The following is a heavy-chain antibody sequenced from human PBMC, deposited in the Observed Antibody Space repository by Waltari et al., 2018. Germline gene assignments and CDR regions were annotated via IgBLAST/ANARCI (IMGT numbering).Heavy chain of an antibody. CDR3: ATTEGLRKWVDI. Sequence: QVQLVQSGAEVKKTGASVKVSCRVSGYTLTELFMHWVRQAPGKGLEWMGGFDPEDGETIYAQKFQGRVTMTEDTSTDTAYMELSSLRSEDTAVYYCATTEGLRKWVDIWGQGTMVTVSS. J-gene: IGHJ3*02. CDR2: FDPEDGET. V-gene: IGHV1-24*01. D-gene: IGHD4-17*01. CDR1: GYTLTELF.